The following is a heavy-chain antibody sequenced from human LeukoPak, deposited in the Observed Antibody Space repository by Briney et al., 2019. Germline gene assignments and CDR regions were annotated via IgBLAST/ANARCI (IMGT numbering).Heavy chain of an antibody. CDR3: ARVGGDIVLMVYAMAFDY. Sequence: PGGSLRLSCAASGFTFSSYWKSWVRQAPGKGLEWVANIKQDGSEKFYVDSVKGRFTISRDNAKNSLYLQMNSLRAEDTAVYYCARVGGDIVLMVYAMAFDYWGQGTLVTVSS. D-gene: IGHD2-8*01. V-gene: IGHV3-7*01. CDR2: IKQDGSEK. CDR1: GFTFSSYW. J-gene: IGHJ4*02.